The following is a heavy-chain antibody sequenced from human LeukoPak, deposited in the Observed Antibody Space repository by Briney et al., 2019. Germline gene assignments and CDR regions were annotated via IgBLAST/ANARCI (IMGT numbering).Heavy chain of an antibody. D-gene: IGHD2/OR15-2a*01. J-gene: IGHJ4*02. CDR3: ARDFGDRSMPSDI. V-gene: IGHV3-11*01. CDR2: ISSNAIST. Sequence: GGSLRLSCAASGFTFSDYYMSWIRQAPGKGLEWLSYISSNAISTHYADSVKGRFTISRDNAKNSLYLQMNSLRGEDTAVYYCARDFGDRSMPSDICGQGTLFTVSS. CDR1: GFTFSDYY.